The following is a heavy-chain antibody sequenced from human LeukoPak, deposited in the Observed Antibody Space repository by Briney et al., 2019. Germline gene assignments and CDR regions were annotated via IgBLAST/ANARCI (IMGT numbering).Heavy chain of an antibody. Sequence: ASVNVSCKASGYTFTGYYMHWVRQAPGQGLEWMGRINPNSGGTNYAQKFQGRVTMTRDTSISTAYMELSRLRSDDTAVYYCARISSTLYYFDYWGQGTLVTVSS. D-gene: IGHD2-2*01. V-gene: IGHV1-2*06. CDR3: ARISSTLYYFDY. J-gene: IGHJ4*02. CDR1: GYTFTGYY. CDR2: INPNSGGT.